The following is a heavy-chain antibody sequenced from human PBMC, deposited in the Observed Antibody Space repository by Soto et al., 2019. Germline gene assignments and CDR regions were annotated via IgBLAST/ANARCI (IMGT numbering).Heavy chain of an antibody. J-gene: IGHJ4*02. CDR2: ISSDGSTK. CDR3: AKAPFIRGYYFDY. V-gene: IGHV3-30*18. D-gene: IGHD3-22*01. Sequence: QVRLMESGGGVVQPGRSLRLSCTASGFTFSNYGMHWVRQAPGKGLEWVAIISSDGSTKYYADSVKGRFTISRDNSKNALYLQMNSLRAEDTAVYYCAKAPFIRGYYFDYWGQGTLVTVSS. CDR1: GFTFSNYG.